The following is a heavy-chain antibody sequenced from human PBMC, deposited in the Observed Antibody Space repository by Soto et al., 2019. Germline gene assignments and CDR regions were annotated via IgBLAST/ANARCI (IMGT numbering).Heavy chain of an antibody. CDR1: GRPVTSGGYY. J-gene: IGHJ5*01. CDR3: VRDRALDSTGHWFDF. Sequence: QVQLQESGPGLLKPSQTLSLTCTVSGRPVTSGGYYWTWIRQPPGKGLEWIGYIYHIGSPSYNPPLKSRLTMSLDTSKNQFSLILTSVTAADTAIYYCVRDRALDSTGHWFDFCGQVTLVNVSS. CDR2: IYHIGSP. D-gene: IGHD1-1*01. V-gene: IGHV4-31*03.